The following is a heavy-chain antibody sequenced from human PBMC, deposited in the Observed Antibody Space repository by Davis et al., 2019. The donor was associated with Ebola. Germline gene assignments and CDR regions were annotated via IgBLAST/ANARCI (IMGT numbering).Heavy chain of an antibody. J-gene: IGHJ4*02. CDR1: GYTFTSYY. V-gene: IGHV1-46*01. CDR2: INPSGGST. Sequence: ASVKVSCKASGYTFTSYYMHWVRQAPRQGLEWMGIINPSGGSTSYAQKFQERVTITRDMSTSTAYMELSSLRSEDTAVYYCAASPYSSSWYGSFDYWGQGTLVTVSS. D-gene: IGHD6-13*01. CDR3: AASPYSSSWYGSFDY.